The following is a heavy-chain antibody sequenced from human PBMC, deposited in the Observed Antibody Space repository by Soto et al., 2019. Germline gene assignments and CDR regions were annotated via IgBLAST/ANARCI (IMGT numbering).Heavy chain of an antibody. J-gene: IGHJ6*02. Sequence: SQPLSLTCAMSVDSVSSNSAAWNCIMQSPSRGLEWLGRTYYRSKWYNDYAVSVKSRITINPDTSKNQFSLQLNSVTPEDTAVYYCNAGLRFLENYYYYGMDVWGQGTTVTVSS. CDR2: TYYRSKWYN. V-gene: IGHV6-1*01. CDR3: NAGLRFLENYYYYGMDV. D-gene: IGHD3-3*01. CDR1: VDSVSSNSAA.